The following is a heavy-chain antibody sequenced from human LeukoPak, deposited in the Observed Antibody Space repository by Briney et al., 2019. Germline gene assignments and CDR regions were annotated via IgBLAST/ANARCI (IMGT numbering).Heavy chain of an antibody. CDR3: ASGSLVRGVIITPGYYYYMDV. D-gene: IGHD3-10*02. Sequence: GASVKVSCKASGGTFSSYAISWVRQAPGQGLEWMGGIIPIFGTANYAQKFQGRVTITADESTSTAYMELSSLSSEDTAVYYCASGSLVRGVIITPGYYYYMDVWGKGTTVTVSS. J-gene: IGHJ6*03. CDR2: IIPIFGTA. V-gene: IGHV1-69*13. CDR1: GGTFSSYA.